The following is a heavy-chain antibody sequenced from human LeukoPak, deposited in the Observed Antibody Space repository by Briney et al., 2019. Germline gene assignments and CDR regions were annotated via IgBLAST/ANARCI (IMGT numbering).Heavy chain of an antibody. D-gene: IGHD2-15*01. CDR2: SKNKANSYIT. V-gene: IGHV3-72*01. CDR1: GFTFSDHY. CDR3: ARDDGGQGDY. Sequence: PGGSPRLSCAASGFTFSDHYMDWVRKAPGKGLEWVGRSKNKANSYITQYAAFVQGRFTISRDDSKNSLYLQINSLKTEDTAVYYYARDDGGQGDYWGQGTLVTVSS. J-gene: IGHJ4*02.